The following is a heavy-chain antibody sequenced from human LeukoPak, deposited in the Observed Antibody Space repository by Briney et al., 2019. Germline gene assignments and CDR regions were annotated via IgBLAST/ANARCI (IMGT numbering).Heavy chain of an antibody. D-gene: IGHD1-14*01. CDR3: VRDVTRDAFDI. Sequence: GGSLRLSCAASGFTFSSYSMNWVRQAPGKGLEWVSSISSSSSYIYYADSVKGRFTISRDNAKNSLYLQMNSLRAEDTAVYYCVRDVTRDAFDIWGQGTMVTVSS. J-gene: IGHJ3*02. V-gene: IGHV3-21*01. CDR2: ISSSSSYI. CDR1: GFTFSSYS.